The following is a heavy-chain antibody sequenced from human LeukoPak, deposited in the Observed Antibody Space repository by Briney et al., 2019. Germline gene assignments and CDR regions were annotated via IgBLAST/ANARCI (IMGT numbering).Heavy chain of an antibody. CDR3: ARVKGDAFDI. Sequence: GGGLRLSRVHSVFTPRGYLMTWVWPGLGEGVEWVATIKQDESEQYYVDSVRGRFTISRDSTKNSLYLQMNSLRAEDTAVYYCARVKGDAFDIGGEGTLVTVSS. CDR1: VFTPRGYL. V-gene: IGHV3-7*04. J-gene: IGHJ3*02. CDR2: IKQDESEQ.